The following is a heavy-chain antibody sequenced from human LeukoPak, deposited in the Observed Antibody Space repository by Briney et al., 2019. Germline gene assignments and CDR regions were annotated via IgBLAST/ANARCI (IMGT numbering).Heavy chain of an antibody. Sequence: SETLSLTCSVSGRSIRSSSYSWGWIRQPPGKGLEWIGSIYYSGSTYYNPSLKSRVTISVDTSTNQFSLKLSSVTAADAAVYYCARWYSTDWAFDYWGRGTLVTVSS. CDR3: ARWYSTDWAFDY. CDR2: IYYSGST. CDR1: GRSIRSSSYS. V-gene: IGHV4-39*01. J-gene: IGHJ4*02. D-gene: IGHD6-19*01.